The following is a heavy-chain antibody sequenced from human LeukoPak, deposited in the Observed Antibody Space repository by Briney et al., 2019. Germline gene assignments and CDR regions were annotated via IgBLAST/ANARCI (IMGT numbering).Heavy chain of an antibody. CDR3: ARDHDIVLILGPFDP. Sequence: ASVKVSCKASGGTFSSYAISWVRQAPGQGLEWMGGIIPIFGTANYAQKFQGRVTITADKSTSTAYMELSSLRSEDTAVYYCARDHDIVLILGPFDPWGQGTLVTVSS. J-gene: IGHJ5*02. CDR2: IIPIFGTA. D-gene: IGHD2-8*01. CDR1: GGTFSSYA. V-gene: IGHV1-69*06.